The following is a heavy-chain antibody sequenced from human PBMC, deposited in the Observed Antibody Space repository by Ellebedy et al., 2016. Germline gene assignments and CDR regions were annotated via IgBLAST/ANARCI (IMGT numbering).Heavy chain of an antibody. Sequence: SETLSLTCTVSGGSISSYYWSWIRQPPGRGLEWIGYLYYSGSTNYNPSLKSRVTISVDTSKNQFSLKLSSVTAADTAVYYCARLTGPGGYWGQGTLVTVSS. CDR1: GGSISSYY. J-gene: IGHJ4*02. V-gene: IGHV4-59*08. D-gene: IGHD4-23*01. CDR2: LYYSGST. CDR3: ARLTGPGGY.